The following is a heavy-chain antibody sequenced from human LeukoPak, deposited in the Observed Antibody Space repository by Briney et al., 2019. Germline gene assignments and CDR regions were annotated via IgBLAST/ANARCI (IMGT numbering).Heavy chain of an antibody. Sequence: PSETLSLTCTVSGGSVTSNYWSWIRQPAGKGPEWIGRIYPSGSTSYNPSLKSRVTMSVDTSKNQFFLKLSSVTAADAALYYCAGAPNSYFFDYWGQGTLVTVSS. J-gene: IGHJ4*02. D-gene: IGHD2-8*01. CDR1: GGSVTSNY. CDR3: AGAPNSYFFDY. CDR2: IYPSGST. V-gene: IGHV4-4*07.